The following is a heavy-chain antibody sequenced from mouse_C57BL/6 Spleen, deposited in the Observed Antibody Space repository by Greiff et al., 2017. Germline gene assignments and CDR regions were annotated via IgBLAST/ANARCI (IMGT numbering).Heavy chain of an antibody. V-gene: IGHV1-26*01. Sequence: EVQLQQSGPELVKPGASVKISCKASGYTFTDYYMNWVKQSHGKSLEWIGDINPNNGGTSYNQKFKGKATLTVDKSSSTAYMELRSLTSEDSAVYYCARSGDSSGYVAWFAYWGQGTLVTVSA. CDR1: GYTFTDYY. D-gene: IGHD3-2*02. CDR2: INPNNGGT. J-gene: IGHJ3*01. CDR3: ARSGDSSGYVAWFAY.